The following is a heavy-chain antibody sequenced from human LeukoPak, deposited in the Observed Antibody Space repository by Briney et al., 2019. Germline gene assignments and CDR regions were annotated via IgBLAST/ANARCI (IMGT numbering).Heavy chain of an antibody. CDR1: GFTVSSNY. Sequence: PGGSLRLSCAASGFTVSSNYMSLVRQAPREGLGWDSVIYSGGITYYADSVKRRFTISRDNSKNTLYLQMNSLRAEDTAVYYCARVCGADCFDAFDIWGQGTMVTVSS. V-gene: IGHV3-66*02. J-gene: IGHJ3*02. D-gene: IGHD2-21*02. CDR3: ARVCGADCFDAFDI. CDR2: IYSGGIT.